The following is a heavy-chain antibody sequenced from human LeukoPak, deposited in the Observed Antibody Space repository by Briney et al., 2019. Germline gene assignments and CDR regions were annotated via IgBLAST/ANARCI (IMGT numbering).Heavy chain of an antibody. D-gene: IGHD6-13*01. V-gene: IGHV4-31*03. CDR3: ARELRGGIAAAPGWFDP. CDR1: GGSISSGGYY. J-gene: IGHJ5*02. CDR2: IYYSGST. Sequence: SQTLSLTCTVSGGSISSGGYYWSWIRQHPGKGLEWIGYIYYSGSTYYNLSLKSRVTISVDTSKNQFSLKLSSVTAADTAVYYCARELRGGIAAAPGWFDPWGQGTLVTVSS.